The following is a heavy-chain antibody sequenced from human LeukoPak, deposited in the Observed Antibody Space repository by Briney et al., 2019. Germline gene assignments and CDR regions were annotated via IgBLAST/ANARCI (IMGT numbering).Heavy chain of an antibody. D-gene: IGHD6-19*01. V-gene: IGHV4-39*01. J-gene: IGHJ4*02. CDR1: GGSISSEPYY. CDR3: ARHGYLSSGLYI. Sequence: SETLSLTCIVSGGSISSEPYYWGWIRQPPGKGLEWSGSIFPSGSTYSNPSLKSRVTISVDTSKNQFSLKLSSVTAADTAAYYCARHGYLSSGLYIRGQGSLVTVSS. CDR2: IFPSGST.